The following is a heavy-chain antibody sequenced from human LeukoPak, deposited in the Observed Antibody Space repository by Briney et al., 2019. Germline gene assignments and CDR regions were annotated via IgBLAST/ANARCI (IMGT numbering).Heavy chain of an antibody. Sequence: SETLSLTCTVSGGSISSYYWSWIRQPPGKGLEWIGYIYYSGSTNYNPSLKSRVTMSVDTSKNQFSLKLSSVTAADTAVYYCARVFGGSDYWGQGTLVTVSS. D-gene: IGHD4-23*01. J-gene: IGHJ4*02. CDR3: ARVFGGSDY. V-gene: IGHV4-59*01. CDR2: IYYSGST. CDR1: GGSISSYY.